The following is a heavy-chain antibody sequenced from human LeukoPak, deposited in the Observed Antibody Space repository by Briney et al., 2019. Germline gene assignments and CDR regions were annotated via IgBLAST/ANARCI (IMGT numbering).Heavy chain of an antibody. V-gene: IGHV3-13*01. J-gene: IGHJ3*02. CDR3: AREMSGSNDALDI. CDR1: GFTLSTYD. CDR2: IYRAGDT. Sequence: AGGSLRLSCAASGFTLSTYDMHWVRQPTGEGLEWVSIIYRAGDTYYPGSVKGRFTISRDNAKNPLYLQMNSLRAEDTAVYYCAREMSGSNDALDIWGQGTMVTVSS. D-gene: IGHD3-10*01.